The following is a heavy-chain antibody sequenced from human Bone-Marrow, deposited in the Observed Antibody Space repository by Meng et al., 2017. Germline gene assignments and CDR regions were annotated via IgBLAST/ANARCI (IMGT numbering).Heavy chain of an antibody. V-gene: IGHV4-4*07. Sequence: QVELQESGPGLVKPSETLSLACTVSGGSISSYYWSWIRQPAGKGLEWIGRIYTSGSTNYNPSLKSRVTMSVDTSKNQFSLKLNSVTAADTAVYYCASLYGDSSVWYLDLWGRGTLVTVSS. D-gene: IGHD4-17*01. J-gene: IGHJ2*01. CDR3: ASLYGDSSVWYLDL. CDR2: IYTSGST. CDR1: GGSISSYY.